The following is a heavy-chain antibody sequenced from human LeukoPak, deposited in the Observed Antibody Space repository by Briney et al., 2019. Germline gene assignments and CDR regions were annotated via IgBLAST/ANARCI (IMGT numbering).Heavy chain of an antibody. CDR2: IIGGGGST. J-gene: IGHJ4*02. V-gene: IGHV3-23*01. CDR1: GFPFSSHG. D-gene: IGHD2-2*01. CDR3: AHGVMYQLDY. Sequence: PGGSLRLTCAASGFPFSSHGMSWVRQAPGKGLEGVSGIIGGGGSTYYADSVKGRFTISGDNSRNTLFLQMNSLRAEDTAVYYCAHGVMYQLDYWGQGTLVTVSS.